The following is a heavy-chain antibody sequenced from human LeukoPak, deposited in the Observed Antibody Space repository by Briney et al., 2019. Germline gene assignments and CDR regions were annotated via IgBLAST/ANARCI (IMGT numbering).Heavy chain of an antibody. CDR3: ASLNPFSGRRNAFDI. D-gene: IGHD1-26*01. Sequence: SETLSLTCAVHGGAFSGYYWSWIRQPPGQGLEWIGEVNHSGTARYNPSLESRVTISVDTSKSQSSLNVYFVTAADTAVYYCASLNPFSGRRNAFDIWGQGAMVTVSS. J-gene: IGHJ3*02. CDR1: GGAFSGYY. CDR2: VNHSGTA. V-gene: IGHV4-34*01.